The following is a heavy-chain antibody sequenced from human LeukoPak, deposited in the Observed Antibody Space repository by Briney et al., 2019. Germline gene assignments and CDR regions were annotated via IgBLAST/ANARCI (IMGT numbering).Heavy chain of an antibody. V-gene: IGHV4-34*01. Sequence: SETLSLTCAVYGGSLSGYYWSWIRQPPGKGLEWIGEINHSGSTSYNPSLKSRVTISVDTSKNQFSLKLSSVTAADTAVYYCARGHSSGWYGLFDIWGQGSMVTVSS. CDR2: INHSGST. J-gene: IGHJ3*02. CDR1: GGSLSGYY. D-gene: IGHD6-19*01. CDR3: ARGHSSGWYGLFDI.